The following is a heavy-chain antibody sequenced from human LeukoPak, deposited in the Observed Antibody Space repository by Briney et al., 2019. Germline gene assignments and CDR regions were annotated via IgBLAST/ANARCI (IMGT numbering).Heavy chain of an antibody. V-gene: IGHV1-69*06. J-gene: IGHJ3*02. CDR1: GGTFSSYA. CDR3: AREYYYDSSGYSQMGKDAFDI. D-gene: IGHD3-22*01. Sequence: GASVKVSCKASGGTFSSYAISWVRQAPGQGLEWMGGIIPIFGTANYAQKFQGRVTITADKSTSTAYMELSSLRSEDTAVYYCAREYYYDSSGYSQMGKDAFDIWGQGTMVTVSS. CDR2: IIPIFGTA.